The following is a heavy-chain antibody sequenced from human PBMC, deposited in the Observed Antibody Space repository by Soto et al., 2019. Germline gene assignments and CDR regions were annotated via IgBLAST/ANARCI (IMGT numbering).Heavy chain of an antibody. Sequence: ETLSLTCTVSGGSIDFYYWSWIRQPPGKPLEWIGYFHYSGSTNYNPSLNSRVSISIDTSKNQFSLNLTSVTAADTAVYYCARGDCSSKTCYVFESWGQG. J-gene: IGHJ4*02. CDR3: ARGDCSSKTCYVFES. D-gene: IGHD2-2*01. CDR2: FHYSGST. V-gene: IGHV4-59*01. CDR1: GGSIDFYY.